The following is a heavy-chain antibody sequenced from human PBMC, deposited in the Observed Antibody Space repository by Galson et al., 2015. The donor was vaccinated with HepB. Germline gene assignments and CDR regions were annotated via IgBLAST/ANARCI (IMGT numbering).Heavy chain of an antibody. J-gene: IGHJ4*02. Sequence: SCAASGSTFSSSWMHWVRQAPGKGLMWVSRIHGDGSSMLYADSVKGRFTISRDNAKNALYLQMNSLRAEDTAVYYCARRAAAGAGIDHWGQGALVTVSS. CDR2: IHGDGSSM. V-gene: IGHV3-74*01. CDR3: ARRAAAGAGIDH. D-gene: IGHD6-13*01. CDR1: GSTFSSSW.